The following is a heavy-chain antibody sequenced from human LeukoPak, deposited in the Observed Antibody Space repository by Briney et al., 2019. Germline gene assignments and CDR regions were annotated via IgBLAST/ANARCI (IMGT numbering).Heavy chain of an antibody. Sequence: PGGSLRLSCAASGFTFSSYEMNWVRQAPGKGLEWVSYISSSGSTIYYADSVKGRFTISRDNAKNSLYLQMNSLRAEDTAVYYCARAGRFLEWLSSSYYYYYMDVWGKGTTVTASS. J-gene: IGHJ6*03. CDR1: GFTFSSYE. D-gene: IGHD3-3*01. CDR3: ARAGRFLEWLSSSYYYYYMDV. CDR2: ISSSGSTI. V-gene: IGHV3-48*03.